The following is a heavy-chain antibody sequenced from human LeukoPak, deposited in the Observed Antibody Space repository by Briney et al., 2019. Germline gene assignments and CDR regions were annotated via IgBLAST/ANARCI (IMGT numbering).Heavy chain of an antibody. CDR1: GGSISSYY. D-gene: IGHD1-26*01. J-gene: IGHJ4*02. CDR2: IYYSGST. Sequence: PSETLSLTCTVSGGSISSYYWSWIRQPPGKGLEWIGYIYYSGSTNYNPSLKSRVTISVDTSKNQFSLKLSSVTAADTAVYYCARGGGSYTWDYWGQGTLVTVSS. CDR3: ARGGGSYTWDY. V-gene: IGHV4-59*12.